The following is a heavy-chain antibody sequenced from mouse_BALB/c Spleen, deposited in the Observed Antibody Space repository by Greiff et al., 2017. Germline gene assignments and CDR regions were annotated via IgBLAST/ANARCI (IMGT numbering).Heavy chain of an antibody. CDR2: IWTGGGT. Sequence: VKLMESGPGLVAPSQSLSITCTVSGFSLTSYDISWIRQPPGKGLEWLGVIWTGGGTNYNSAFMSRLSISKDNSKSQVFLKMNSLQTDDTAIYYCVRDYYGYDGRFAYWGQGTLVTVSA. V-gene: IGHV2-9-2*01. J-gene: IGHJ3*01. CDR3: VRDYYGYDGRFAY. CDR1: GFSLTSYD. D-gene: IGHD2-2*01.